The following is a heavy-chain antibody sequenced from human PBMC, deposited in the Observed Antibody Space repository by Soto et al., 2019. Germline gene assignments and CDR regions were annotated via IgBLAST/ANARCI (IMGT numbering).Heavy chain of an antibody. CDR3: AREGSSDNNWFDP. D-gene: IGHD6-25*01. Sequence: SVKVSCKASGGTFSSYAISWVRQAPGQGLEWMGGIIPIFGTANYAQKFQGRVTITADESTSTAYMELSSLRSEDTAVYYCAREGSSDNNWFDPWGQGTLVTVSS. V-gene: IGHV1-69*13. CDR1: GGTFSSYA. J-gene: IGHJ5*02. CDR2: IIPIFGTA.